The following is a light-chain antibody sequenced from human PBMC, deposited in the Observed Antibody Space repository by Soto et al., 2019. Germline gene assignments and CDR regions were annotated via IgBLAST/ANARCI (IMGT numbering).Light chain of an antibody. CDR2: DSS. Sequence: EIVMTQSPATLSLSPGERAALSCRASQSINSELAWYQQKPGQPPRLLIYDSSTRATGVPARFTGSESGSEFTLTISGLQSEDFAVYYCQKGHNWPLTFGQGTRLEI. CDR3: QKGHNWPLT. V-gene: IGKV3-15*01. J-gene: IGKJ2*01. CDR1: QSINSE.